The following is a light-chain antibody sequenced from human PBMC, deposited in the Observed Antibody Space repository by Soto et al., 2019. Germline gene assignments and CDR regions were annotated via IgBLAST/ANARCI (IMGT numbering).Light chain of an antibody. J-gene: IGKJ5*01. CDR2: AAS. CDR3: QQLNDYPIT. Sequence: DIQLTQSPSFLAASVGDGVTITCRASQGISSNLAWYQQQPGKAPKVLIYAASTLQNGVPSRFSGSGSGTEFTLTISSLQPEDFATYYCQQLNDYPITFGQGTRLEIK. V-gene: IGKV1-9*01. CDR1: QGISSN.